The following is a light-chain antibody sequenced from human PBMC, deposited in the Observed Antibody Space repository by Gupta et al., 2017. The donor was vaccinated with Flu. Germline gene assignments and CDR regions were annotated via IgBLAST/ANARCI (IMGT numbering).Light chain of an antibody. CDR1: QSLLHSNGYNY. CDR2: LGS. CDR3: MQALQTPT. Sequence: DXVXXXSXXXXPXTXXXXASISCRSSQSLLHSNGYNYLDWYLQKPGQSPQLLIYLGSNRASGVPDRFSGSGSGTDFTLKISRVEAEDVGVYYCMQALQTPTFGQGTKLEIK. J-gene: IGKJ2*01. V-gene: IGKV2-28*01.